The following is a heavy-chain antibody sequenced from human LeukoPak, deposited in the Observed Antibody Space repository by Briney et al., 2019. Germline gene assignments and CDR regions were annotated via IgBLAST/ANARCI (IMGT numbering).Heavy chain of an antibody. D-gene: IGHD2-21*01. CDR1: GDSISSGTYY. Sequence: SETLSLTCTVSGDSISSGTYYWRWIRQPAGKGLEYIGRIYTSGSTNYHPSLKSRVTMSVDTSKNQFSLKLSSVTAADTAVYYCARAILRRIVGWAPFELSNWFDPWGQGTLVTVSS. CDR2: IYTSGST. CDR3: ARAILRRIVGWAPFELSNWFDP. J-gene: IGHJ5*02. V-gene: IGHV4-61*02.